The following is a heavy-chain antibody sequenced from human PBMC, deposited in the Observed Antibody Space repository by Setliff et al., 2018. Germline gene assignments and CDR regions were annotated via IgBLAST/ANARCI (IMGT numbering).Heavy chain of an antibody. D-gene: IGHD3-10*01. V-gene: IGHV3-7*01. CDR3: ARPGRSNYWDSFDY. Sequence: GGSLRLSCAASDLNFDKYWMTWVRQAPGKGLEWVANINQYGNETYSVDSVKGRFTVSRDDAKDSLYLQMDSLRVEDTAVYYCARPGRSNYWDSFDYWGQGTLVTVSS. CDR1: DLNFDKYW. CDR2: INQYGNET. J-gene: IGHJ4*02.